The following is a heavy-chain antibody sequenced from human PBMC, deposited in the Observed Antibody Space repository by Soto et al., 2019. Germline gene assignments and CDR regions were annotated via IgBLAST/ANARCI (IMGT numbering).Heavy chain of an antibody. D-gene: IGHD6-13*01. V-gene: IGHV2-5*01. CDR1: GFSLSTSGVG. CDR3: AHRKQQLRSRDFDY. Sequence: SGPTLVNPTQTLTLTCTFSGFSLSTSGVGVGWIRQPPGKALEWLALIYWNDDKRYSPSLKSRLTITKDTSKNQVVLTMTNMDPVDTATYYCAHRKQQLRSRDFDYWGQGTLVTVSS. J-gene: IGHJ4*02. CDR2: IYWNDDK.